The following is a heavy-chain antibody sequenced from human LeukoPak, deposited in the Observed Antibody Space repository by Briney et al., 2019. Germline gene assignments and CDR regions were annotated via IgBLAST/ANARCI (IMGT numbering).Heavy chain of an antibody. CDR1: GFTFNNCA. V-gene: IGHV3-23*01. CDR3: ARDRFGGGSSLAAY. CDR2: ITGSGDNT. J-gene: IGHJ4*02. Sequence: GGSLRLSCVASGFTFNNCAMSWVRQAPGKGLEWVSLITGSGDNTYYADSVKGRFTISRDNSKNTLFLQMNSLRAEDTAVYYCARDRFGGGSSLAAYWGQGTLVTVSS. D-gene: IGHD1-26*01.